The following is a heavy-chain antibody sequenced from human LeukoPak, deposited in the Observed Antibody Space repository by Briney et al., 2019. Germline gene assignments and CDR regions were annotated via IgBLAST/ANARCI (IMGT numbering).Heavy chain of an antibody. Sequence: SETLSLTCTVSGGSISSYYWSWIRQPPGKGLEWIGYIYNSGSTNYNPSLKSRVTISVDTSKNQFSLKLSSVTAADTAVYYCARAHERYYYDSSGYYYYDYWGQGTLVTVSS. CDR2: IYNSGST. D-gene: IGHD3-22*01. CDR3: ARAHERYYYDSSGYYYYDY. V-gene: IGHV4-59*01. CDR1: GGSISSYY. J-gene: IGHJ4*02.